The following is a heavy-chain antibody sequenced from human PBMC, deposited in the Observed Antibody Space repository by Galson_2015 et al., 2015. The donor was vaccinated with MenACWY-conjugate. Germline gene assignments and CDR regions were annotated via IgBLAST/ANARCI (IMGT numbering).Heavy chain of an antibody. J-gene: IGHJ4*02. CDR3: AKMQGYIDY. CDR1: GLTFSNYG. Sequence: SLRLSCAASGLTFSNYGMAWVRQAPGKGLEWVSAIVGSGSTTFYADSVKGRFTISRDNSKNTLYLQMNSLRAEDTAIYYCAKMQGYIDYWGQGTLVTVSS. CDR2: IVGSGSTT. V-gene: IGHV3-23*01.